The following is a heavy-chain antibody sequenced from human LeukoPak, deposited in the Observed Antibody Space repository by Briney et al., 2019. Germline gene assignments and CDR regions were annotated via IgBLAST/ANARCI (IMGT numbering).Heavy chain of an antibody. Sequence: ASVKVSCKASGYTFTDYYTHWVRQAPGQGLEWMGWINPNSGDTNHAQKFQGRVTMTRDTSISTAYMEVRSLRSDHTALYYCVREIIVGDDDFDYWGQGTLVTVSS. CDR1: GYTFTDYY. J-gene: IGHJ4*02. V-gene: IGHV1-2*02. CDR2: INPNSGDT. D-gene: IGHD1-26*01. CDR3: VREIIVGDDDFDY.